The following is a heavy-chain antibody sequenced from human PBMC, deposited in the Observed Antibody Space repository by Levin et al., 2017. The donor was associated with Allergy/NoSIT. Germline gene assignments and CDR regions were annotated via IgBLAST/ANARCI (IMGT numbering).Heavy chain of an antibody. V-gene: IGHV4-61*01. CDR2: IYSSGRT. J-gene: IGHJ5*02. Sequence: SETLSLTCTVSGGSVSSGTYYWTWIRQPPGKGLEWIGYIYSSGRTKYNPSLKSRVTISVDTSKNQFSLKLSSVTAADTAGYFCARGEYYYGSGNWFDPWGQGTLVTVSS. D-gene: IGHD3-10*01. CDR1: GGSVSSGTYY. CDR3: ARGEYYYGSGNWFDP.